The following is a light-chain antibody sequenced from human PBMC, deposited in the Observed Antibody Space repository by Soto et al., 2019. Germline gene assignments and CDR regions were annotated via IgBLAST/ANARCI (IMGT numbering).Light chain of an antibody. V-gene: IGKV2-30*01. Sequence: DVVMTQSPLSLPVTLGQPASISCRSSQSPLYSDGKSYLSWFQQRPGQSPRRLIYEVSIRDSGVPDRFSGSGSGTDFTLNISRVEAEDVAIYYCMQGTHWPLTFGQGTKVDIK. CDR2: EVS. CDR3: MQGTHWPLT. CDR1: QSPLYSDGKSY. J-gene: IGKJ1*01.